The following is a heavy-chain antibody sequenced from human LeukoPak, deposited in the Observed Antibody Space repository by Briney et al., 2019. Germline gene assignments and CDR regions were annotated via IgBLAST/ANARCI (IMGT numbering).Heavy chain of an antibody. CDR1: GFTFSDYY. V-gene: IGHV3-11*01. CDR2: ISSSGSTI. CDR3: TRVSGRRAFDY. J-gene: IGHJ4*02. Sequence: TGGSLRLSCAASGFTFSDYYMSWIRQTPGKGLEWVSYISSSGSTIYYADSVKGRFTISRDNAKNSLYLQMNSLRAEDTAVCYCTRVSGRRAFDYLGQGTLVTVSS. D-gene: IGHD3-10*01.